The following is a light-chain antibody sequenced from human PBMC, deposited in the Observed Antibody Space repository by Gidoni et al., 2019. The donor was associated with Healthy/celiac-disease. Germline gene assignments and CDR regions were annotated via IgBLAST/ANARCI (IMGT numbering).Light chain of an antibody. CDR2: GAS. CDR1: QSVSSN. J-gene: IGKJ3*01. Sequence: IVMTQSPATLSVSPGERATLSCRASQSVSSNLAWYQQKPGKAPSLLIYGASTRATGIPARFSGSGSGTEFTLTISSLQSEDFAVYYCQQYNNWPRTFGPGTKVDIK. CDR3: QQYNNWPRT. V-gene: IGKV3-15*01.